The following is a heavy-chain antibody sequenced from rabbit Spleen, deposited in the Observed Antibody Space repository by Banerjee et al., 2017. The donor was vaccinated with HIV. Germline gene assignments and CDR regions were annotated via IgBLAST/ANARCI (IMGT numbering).Heavy chain of an antibody. CDR1: GVSFSSSSY. Sequence: QSLEESGGDLVKPGASMTLTCTASGVSFSSSSYMCWVRQAPGKGLEWIACIDAGSSGFTYFASWAKGRFTCSKTSSTTATLQMTRLTVADTATYFCARDSSSSFSSYGMDLWGQGTLVTVS. J-gene: IGHJ3*01. CDR3: ARDSSSSFSSYGMDL. D-gene: IGHD1-1*01. V-gene: IGHV1S40*01. CDR2: IDAGSSGFT.